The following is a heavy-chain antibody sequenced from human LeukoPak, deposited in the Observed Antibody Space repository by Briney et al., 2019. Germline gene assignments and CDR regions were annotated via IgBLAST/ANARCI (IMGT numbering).Heavy chain of an antibody. CDR3: AKSGIAAAGQRGYFDY. V-gene: IGHV3-30*18. CDR2: ISSDASNK. D-gene: IGHD6-13*01. CDR1: GFNFSSYG. J-gene: IGHJ4*02. Sequence: GRSLRLSCAASGFNFSSYGMHWVRQAPGKGLEWLAVISSDASNKYYADSVKGRFTISRDNSKNTLYPQMNSLRAEDTAVYYCAKSGIAAAGQRGYFDYWGQGTLVTVSS.